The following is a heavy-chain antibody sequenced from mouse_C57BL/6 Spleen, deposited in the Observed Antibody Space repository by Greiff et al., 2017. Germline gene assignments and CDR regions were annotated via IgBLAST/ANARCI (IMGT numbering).Heavy chain of an antibody. CDR2: IYPGDGDT. J-gene: IGHJ4*01. CDR3: ARGEGYYGGYAMDY. V-gene: IGHV1-82*01. CDR1: GYAFSSSW. D-gene: IGHD1-1*01. Sequence: VQLQQSGPELVKPGASVKISCKASGYAFSSSWMNWVKQRPGKGLEWIGRIYPGDGDTNYNGKFKGKATLPADKSSSTAYMQISSLTSEDSAVYVCARGEGYYGGYAMDYWGQGTSVTVSS.